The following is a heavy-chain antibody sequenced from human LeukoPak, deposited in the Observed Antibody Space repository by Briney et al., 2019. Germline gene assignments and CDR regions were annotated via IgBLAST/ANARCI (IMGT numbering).Heavy chain of an antibody. CDR1: GGSISSYY. J-gene: IGHJ3*02. V-gene: IGHV4-59*08. CDR2: IYYSGST. Sequence: SETLSLTCTVSGGSISSYYWSWIRQPPGKGLEWIGYIYYSGSTNYNPSLKSRVAISVDTSKNQFSLKLSSVTAADTAVYYCARHGLTSDAFDIWGQGTMVTVSS. CDR3: ARHGLTSDAFDI. D-gene: IGHD4-11*01.